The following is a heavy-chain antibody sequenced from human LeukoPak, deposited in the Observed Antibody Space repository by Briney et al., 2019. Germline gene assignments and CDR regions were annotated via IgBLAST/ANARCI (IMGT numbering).Heavy chain of an antibody. CDR3: ATGSSVYYSYYFDY. Sequence: SETLCLTCTASGCSINNYYWSWIRQAPGKGLEWIGGIYTTGSTNYNPSLKSRLTMSIDTSKNQFSLKLSSVTAAATAVYYCATGSSVYYSYYFDYWGQGTLVTVSS. CDR2: IYTTGST. J-gene: IGHJ4*02. CDR1: GCSINNYY. D-gene: IGHD3-22*01. V-gene: IGHV4-4*07.